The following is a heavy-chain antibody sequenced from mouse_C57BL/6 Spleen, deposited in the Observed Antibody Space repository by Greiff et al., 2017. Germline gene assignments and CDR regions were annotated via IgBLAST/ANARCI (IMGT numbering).Heavy chain of an antibody. J-gene: IGHJ2*01. V-gene: IGHV7-3*01. Sequence: EVKLMESGGGLVQPGGSLSLSCAASGFTFTDYYMSWVRQPPGKALEWLGFIRNKANGYTTEYSASVKGRFTISRDNSQSILYLQMNALRAEDSATYYCARYGGNYGYYFDYWGQGTTLTVSS. CDR3: ARYGGNYGYYFDY. D-gene: IGHD2-1*01. CDR1: GFTFTDYY. CDR2: IRNKANGYTT.